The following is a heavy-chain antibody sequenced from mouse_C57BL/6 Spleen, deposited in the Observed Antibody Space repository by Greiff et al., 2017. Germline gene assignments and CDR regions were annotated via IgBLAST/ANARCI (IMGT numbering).Heavy chain of an antibody. J-gene: IGHJ3*01. CDR2: IRSKSSNYAT. D-gene: IGHD2-4*01. CDR3: VRDHYDYPAY. Sequence: EVQVVESGGGLVQPKGSLKLSCAASGFTFNTYAMHWVPQAPGQGLEWVARIRSKSSNYATYYADSVKDRFTISRDDSQRMLYLQMKNLMTEYTAMYYCVRDHYDYPAYWGQGTLVTVAA. V-gene: IGHV10-3*01. CDR1: GFTFNTYA.